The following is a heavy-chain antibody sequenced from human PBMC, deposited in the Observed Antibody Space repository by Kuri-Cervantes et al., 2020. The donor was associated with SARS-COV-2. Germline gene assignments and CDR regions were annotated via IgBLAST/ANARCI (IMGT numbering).Heavy chain of an antibody. J-gene: IGHJ4*02. V-gene: IGHV1-2*06. Sequence: ASVKVSFKTSGYTFTAYYVHWVRQAPGQGLEWMGRIHPNDGATNSAQKFQGRVTMTRDTSISTAYMELSRLRSDDTAVYYCARSYFYDSSGYVMDYWGQGTLVTVSS. CDR2: IHPNDGAT. D-gene: IGHD3-22*01. CDR1: GYTFTAYY. CDR3: ARSYFYDSSGYVMDY.